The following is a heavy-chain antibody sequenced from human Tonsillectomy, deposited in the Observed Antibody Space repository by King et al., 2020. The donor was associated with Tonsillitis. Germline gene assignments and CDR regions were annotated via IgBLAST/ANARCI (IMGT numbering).Heavy chain of an antibody. CDR3: ARQITGTFDAFDI. CDR2: IYPCDSDT. V-gene: IGHV5-51*01. D-gene: IGHD1-20*01. Sequence: QLVQSGAEVKKAGESLKISCKGSGYSFTSNWIAWVRQMPGKGLEWMGIIYPCDSDTRYSPSFQGQGTISVDKSISTAYLQWSSLKASDTAMYYCARQITGTFDAFDIWGQGTRVTVSS. J-gene: IGHJ3*02. CDR1: GYSFTSNW.